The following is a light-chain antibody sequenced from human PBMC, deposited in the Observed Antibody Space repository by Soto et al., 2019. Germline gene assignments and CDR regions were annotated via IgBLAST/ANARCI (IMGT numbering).Light chain of an antibody. Sequence: QSVLTQSPSASASLGPSVTLTCTVSSWHSSYAIAWHQQQPERGPRYLLKLNSDDSHSKGVGIPDRFSGSSSGAERYIAISSLQYEDEADYYCQTWGTGIRVFGGGTKLTVL. V-gene: IGLV4-69*01. CDR2: LNSDDSH. CDR3: QTWGTGIRV. CDR1: SWHSSYA. J-gene: IGLJ2*01.